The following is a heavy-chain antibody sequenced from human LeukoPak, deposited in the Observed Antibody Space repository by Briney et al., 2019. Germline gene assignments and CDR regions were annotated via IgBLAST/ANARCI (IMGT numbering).Heavy chain of an antibody. D-gene: IGHD2-21*02. CDR1: GGSISSYY. CDR3: ARDGGDYSNYYYYGMDV. Sequence: SETLSLTCTVSGGSISSYYWSWIQQPPGKGLEWIGYIYYSGSTNYNPSLKSRVTISVDTSKNQFSLKLSSVTAADTAVYYCARDGGDYSNYYYYGMDVWGQGTTVTVSS. J-gene: IGHJ6*02. CDR2: IYYSGST. V-gene: IGHV4-59*01.